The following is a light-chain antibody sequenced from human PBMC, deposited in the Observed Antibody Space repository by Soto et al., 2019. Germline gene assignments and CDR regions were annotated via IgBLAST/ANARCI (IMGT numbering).Light chain of an antibody. V-gene: IGLV2-23*03. CDR2: DGG. CDR1: STDIGSYNF. J-gene: IGLJ3*02. CDR3: CLYAQGGIFV. Sequence: QSALTQPASVSGYVGQSLTISCTGTSTDIGSYNFVSWFQQHPGKVPKLIIFDGGRRPSGVSDRFSGSTSGNTASLTISGLQADDEADYYCCLYAQGGIFVVGGGTKLSVL.